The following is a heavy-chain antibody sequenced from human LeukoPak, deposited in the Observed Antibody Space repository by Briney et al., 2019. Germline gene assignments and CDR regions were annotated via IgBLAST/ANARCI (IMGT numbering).Heavy chain of an antibody. J-gene: IGHJ4*02. CDR3: ARDYGFWSGYPY. D-gene: IGHD3-3*01. V-gene: IGHV1-46*01. CDR1: GYTFSSYY. CDR2: INPSGGST. Sequence: ASVKVSCKASGYTFSSYYMHWVRQAPGQGLEWMGIINPSGGSTSYAQKFQGRVTMTRDTSTRTVYMEVSSLRSEDTAVYCCARDYGFWSGYPYWGQGTLVTVSS.